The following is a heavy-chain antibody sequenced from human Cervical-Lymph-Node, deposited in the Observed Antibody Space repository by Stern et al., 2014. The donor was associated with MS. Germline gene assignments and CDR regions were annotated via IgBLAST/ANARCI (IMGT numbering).Heavy chain of an antibody. Sequence: VQLVESGAELKKPGASVKVSCKASGYTFNTYGISWVRQAPGQGVEWVGWISTYKDKTNFAQKLQGRVIMTTDTSTSTAYMELRSLRFDDTAVYYCARDSTGSGWFDYWGQGTLVTVSS. CDR3: ARDSTGSGWFDY. D-gene: IGHD6-19*01. CDR1: GYTFNTYG. J-gene: IGHJ4*02. CDR2: ISTYKDKT. V-gene: IGHV1-18*01.